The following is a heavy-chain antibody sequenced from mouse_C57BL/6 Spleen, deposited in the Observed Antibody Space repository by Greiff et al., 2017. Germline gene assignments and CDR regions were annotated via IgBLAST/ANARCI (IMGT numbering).Heavy chain of an antibody. Sequence: EVMLVESGEGLVKPGGSLKLSCAASGFTFSSYAMSWVRQTPEKRLEWVAYISSGGDYIYYADTVKGRFTISRDNARNTLYLQMSSLKSEDTAMYYCTREDDGYYVDYWGQGTSVTVSS. V-gene: IGHV5-9-1*02. J-gene: IGHJ4*01. CDR3: TREDDGYYVDY. CDR1: GFTFSSYA. D-gene: IGHD2-3*01. CDR2: ISSGGDYI.